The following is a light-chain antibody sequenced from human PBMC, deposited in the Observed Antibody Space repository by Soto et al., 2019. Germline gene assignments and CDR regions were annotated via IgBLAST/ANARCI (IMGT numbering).Light chain of an antibody. CDR1: SSDVGGYGY. CDR2: DVY. J-gene: IGLJ1*01. V-gene: IGLV2-11*01. CDR3: CSYAGSYTFYV. Sequence: QSALTQPRSVSGSHGQSGTIYCTGTSSDVGGYGYVSWYQQHPGKAPKLMIYDVYNRPSGVPDRFSGSKSGNTASLTISGLQAEDEAVYYCCSYAGSYTFYVFGTGTKLTVL.